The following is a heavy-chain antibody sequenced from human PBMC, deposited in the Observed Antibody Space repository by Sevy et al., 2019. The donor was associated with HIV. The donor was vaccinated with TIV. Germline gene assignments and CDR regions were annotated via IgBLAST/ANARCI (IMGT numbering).Heavy chain of an antibody. CDR2: ISSSSSYI. V-gene: IGHV3-21*01. D-gene: IGHD3-22*01. Sequence: GGSLRLSCAASGFTFSSYSMNWVRQAPGKGLEWVSSISSSSSYIYYAYSVKGRFTISRDNAKNSLYLQMNSLRVEDTAVYYCARGLISSGYNYFDYWGQGTLVTVSS. CDR1: GFTFSSYS. CDR3: ARGLISSGYNYFDY. J-gene: IGHJ4*02.